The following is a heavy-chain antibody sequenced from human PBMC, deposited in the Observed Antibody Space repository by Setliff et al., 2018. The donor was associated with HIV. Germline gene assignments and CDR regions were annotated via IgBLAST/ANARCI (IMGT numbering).Heavy chain of an antibody. J-gene: IGHJ3*02. D-gene: IGHD3-10*01. CDR2: INTNTGSP. CDR3: ARGGDRMQIWSRFPFDI. V-gene: IGHV7-4-1*02. CDR1: GYTFNNYA. Sequence: GASVKVSCKASGYTFNNYAMNWVRQAPRQGLELMGWINTNTGSPTYAQGFTRRFVFSLDPSVRTAYLQITGLKAEDTAVYYCARGGDRMQIWSRFPFDIWGQGTMVTVSS.